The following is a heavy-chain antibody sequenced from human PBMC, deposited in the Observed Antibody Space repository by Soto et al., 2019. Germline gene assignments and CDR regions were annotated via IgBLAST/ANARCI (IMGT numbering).Heavy chain of an antibody. J-gene: IGHJ4*02. V-gene: IGHV3-23*01. CDR3: AKRGYSGYDGIDY. Sequence: GGSLRLSCAASGFTFSSYAMSWVRQAPGKGLEWVSAISGSGGSTYHADSVKGRFTISRDNSKNTLYLQMNSLRAEDTAVYYCAKRGYSGYDGIDYWGQGTLVTVSS. D-gene: IGHD5-12*01. CDR1: GFTFSSYA. CDR2: ISGSGGST.